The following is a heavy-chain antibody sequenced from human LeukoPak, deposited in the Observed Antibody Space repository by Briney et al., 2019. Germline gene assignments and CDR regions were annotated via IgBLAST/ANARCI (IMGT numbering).Heavy chain of an antibody. D-gene: IGHD4-17*01. CDR3: ARSTVTTLDY. V-gene: IGHV3-72*01. CDR1: GFSFSAYH. CDR2: SRGKPNNYTT. Sequence: GGSLRLSCTASGFSFSAYHMDWVRQAPGKGLEWVGRSRGKPNNYTTEYAASVKDRFTISRDVSKNSLYLQMNSLITEDTAVYSCARSTVTTLDYWGQGALVTVSS. J-gene: IGHJ4*02.